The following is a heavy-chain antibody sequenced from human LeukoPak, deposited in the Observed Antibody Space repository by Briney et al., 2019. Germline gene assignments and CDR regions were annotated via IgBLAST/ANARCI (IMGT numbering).Heavy chain of an antibody. Sequence: GGSLRLSCAASGFTFSIYPMSWVRQAPGKGLEGVSAISGSGDSTNYADSVKGRFTISRDTSKNTLYLQMNSLRAEDTAVYYCATPTTYSGTYIPFNGWGQGTMVTVSS. CDR1: GFTFSIYP. J-gene: IGHJ3*01. CDR3: ATPTTYSGTYIPFNG. D-gene: IGHD1-26*01. V-gene: IGHV3-23*01. CDR2: ISGSGDST.